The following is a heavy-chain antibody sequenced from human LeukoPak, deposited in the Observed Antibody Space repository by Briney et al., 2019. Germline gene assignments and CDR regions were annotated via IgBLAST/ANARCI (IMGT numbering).Heavy chain of an antibody. Sequence: GASVKVSCKSSEFTFTDYYIHWVRQAPGQGLEWMGYIGPHSSATSSPQEFQGRVTMTRDTSMSTAYMELTRLTSDDTAVYYCAREGNGLLSKDFDYWGQGTLATVSS. CDR2: IGPHSSAT. CDR1: EFTFTDYY. V-gene: IGHV1-2*02. J-gene: IGHJ4*02. CDR3: AREGNGLLSKDFDY. D-gene: IGHD2/OR15-2a*01.